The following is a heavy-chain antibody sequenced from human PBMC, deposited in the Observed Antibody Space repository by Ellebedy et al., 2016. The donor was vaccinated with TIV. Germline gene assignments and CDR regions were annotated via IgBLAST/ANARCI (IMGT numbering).Heavy chain of an antibody. CDR3: ARLEIVAEPAPDPVDL. J-gene: IGHJ3*01. V-gene: IGHV3-53*04. Sequence: GGSLRLXXVASGFTFDFYWMSWVRQAPGKGLEWVAAIYRGGSTFYADSVAGRFTISRHKSKSTLFLQMKSLRPEDTAVYFCARLEIVAEPAPDPVDLWGQGTMVTVSS. CDR1: GFTFDFYW. D-gene: IGHD2/OR15-2a*01. CDR2: IYRGGST.